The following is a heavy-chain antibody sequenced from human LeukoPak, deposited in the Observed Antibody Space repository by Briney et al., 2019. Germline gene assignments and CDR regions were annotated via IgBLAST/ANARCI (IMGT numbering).Heavy chain of an antibody. V-gene: IGHV1-46*01. CDR2: INPSGGST. Sequence: ASVKVSCKASGYTFTSYYMHWVRQAPGQGLEWMGIINPSGGSTSYAQKFQGRVTMTRDTSTSTVYMELRSLRSDDTAVYYCATGYTSGTRIDYWGQGTLVSVSS. CDR1: GYTFTSYY. CDR3: ATGYTSGTRIDY. D-gene: IGHD6-19*01. J-gene: IGHJ4*02.